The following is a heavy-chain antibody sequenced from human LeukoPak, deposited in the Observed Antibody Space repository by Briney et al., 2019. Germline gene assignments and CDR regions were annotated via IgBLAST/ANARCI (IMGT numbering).Heavy chain of an antibody. CDR2: IVGSGDST. V-gene: IGHV3-23*01. CDR3: AKYYHDSSRQGLDV. J-gene: IGHJ6*02. D-gene: IGHD3-22*01. CDR1: GFRFSSHA. Sequence: GGSLRLSCAASGFRFSSHAMSWVRQAPGKGLEWVSSIVGSGDSTYYADSVKGRFTISRDNSKNTLYLQMNSLTAEDTALYFCAKYYHDSSRQGLDVWGQGTTVTVSS.